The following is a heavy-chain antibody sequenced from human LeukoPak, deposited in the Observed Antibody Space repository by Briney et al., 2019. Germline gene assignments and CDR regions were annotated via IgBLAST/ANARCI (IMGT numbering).Heavy chain of an antibody. CDR2: INPNSGGT. D-gene: IGHD3-10*01. Sequence: ASVKVSCKASGYTFTGYYMHWVRQAPGQGLEWMGWINPNSGGTNYAQKFQGRVTMTRDTSISTAYMELSRLRSDDTAVYYCAREGMAMVRGVITYRFDYWGQGTLVTVSS. CDR1: GYTFTGYY. CDR3: AREGMAMVRGVITYRFDY. J-gene: IGHJ4*02. V-gene: IGHV1-2*02.